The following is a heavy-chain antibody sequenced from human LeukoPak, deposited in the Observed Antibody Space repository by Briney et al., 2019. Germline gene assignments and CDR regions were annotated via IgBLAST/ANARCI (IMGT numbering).Heavy chain of an antibody. CDR3: ARKTILGGFDY. D-gene: IGHD3-16*01. J-gene: IGHJ4*02. V-gene: IGHV4-34*01. CDR1: GGSFSGYY. Sequence: NPSETLSLTCAVYGGSFSGYYWSWIRQPPGKGLEWIGEINHSGSTNYNPSLKSRVTISVDTSKNQFSLKLSSVTAADTAVYYCARKTILGGFDYWGQGTLVTVSS. CDR2: INHSGST.